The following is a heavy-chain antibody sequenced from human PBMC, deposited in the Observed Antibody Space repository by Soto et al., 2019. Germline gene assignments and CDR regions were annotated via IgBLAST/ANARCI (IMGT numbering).Heavy chain of an antibody. CDR1: GCIFSNYA. J-gene: IGHJ4*02. D-gene: IGHD3-16*01. Sequence: EVQLLDSGGGLVQPGGSLRLSCEASGCIFSNYAMRWFRQSPGKGLEWVSTISGNGGSTYYADSVKGRFTISRDNSKNTLFLQMNILRAADTAVYYRAKRPLALVCFGYWGEGTLVTVSS. CDR2: ISGNGGST. V-gene: IGHV3-23*01. CDR3: AKRPLALVCFGY.